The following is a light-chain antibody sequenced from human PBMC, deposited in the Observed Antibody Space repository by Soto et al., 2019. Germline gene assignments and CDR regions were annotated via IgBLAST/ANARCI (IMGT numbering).Light chain of an antibody. CDR1: QSLLNSDGKTY. J-gene: IGKJ5*01. Sequence: DIVMTQTPLSLSVTPGQPATISCKSSQSLLNSDGKTYLCWYVQKPGQAPHLLIYDASKRATGIPARFSGSGSGTDFTLTISSLEPEDSAVYYCQQRNIWPPVTFGQGTRLEIK. CDR3: QQRNIWPPVT. CDR2: DAS. V-gene: IGKV2D-29*01.